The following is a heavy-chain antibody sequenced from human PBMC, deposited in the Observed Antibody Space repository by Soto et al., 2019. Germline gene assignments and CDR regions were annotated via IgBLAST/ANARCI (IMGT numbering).Heavy chain of an antibody. V-gene: IGHV3-30*03. D-gene: IGHD6-19*01. CDR3: ARTLQAVANPALADY. CDR1: GFTFSSYG. CDR2: ISYDGSNK. Sequence: PGGSLRLSCAVSGFTFSSYGMHWVRQAPGKGLGWVAVISYDGSNKYYADSVKGRFTISRDNSKNTLYLQMNSLRAEDTAVYYCARTLQAVANPALADYWGQGTLVTVSS. J-gene: IGHJ4*02.